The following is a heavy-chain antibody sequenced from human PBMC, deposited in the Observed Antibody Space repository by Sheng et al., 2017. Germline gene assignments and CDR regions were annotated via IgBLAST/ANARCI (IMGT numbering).Heavy chain of an antibody. CDR1: GFTFSSYG. Sequence: QVQLVESGGGVVQPGRSLRLSCAASGFTFSSYGMHWVRQAPGKGLEWVAVIWYDGSNKFYADSVKGRFTIFRDNSKSTLYLQMNSLSEDDSAVYYCATAGIQLSIDFWGQGTLVTVSS. D-gene: IGHD1-1*01. J-gene: IGHJ4*02. CDR2: IWYDGSNK. V-gene: IGHV3-33*01. CDR3: ATAGIQLSIDF.